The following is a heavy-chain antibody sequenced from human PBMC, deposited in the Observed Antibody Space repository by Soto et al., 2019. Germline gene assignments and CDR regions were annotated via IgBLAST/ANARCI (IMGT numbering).Heavy chain of an antibody. D-gene: IGHD2-2*01. CDR2: ISYDGGDK. V-gene: IGHV3-30*18. CDR1: GFTFTSYG. CDR3: AKASGYCSSSTCSRLIYYYYGMDV. J-gene: IGHJ6*02. Sequence: GGSLRLSCGASGFTFTSYGMHWVRQAPGKGLEWVAVISYDGGDKYYADSVKGRFTISRDNSKNTLYLQMNSLRAEDTAMYYCAKASGYCSSSTCSRLIYYYYGMDVWGQGTTVTVSS.